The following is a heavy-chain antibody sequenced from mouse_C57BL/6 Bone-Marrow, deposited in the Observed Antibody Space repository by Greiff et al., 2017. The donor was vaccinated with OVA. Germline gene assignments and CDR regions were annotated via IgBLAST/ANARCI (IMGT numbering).Heavy chain of an antibody. CDR3: ARSMRLRRRDLFAY. CDR2: IYPGSGST. CDR1: GYTFTSYW. D-gene: IGHD2-2*01. J-gene: IGHJ3*01. Sequence: VQLQQPGAELVKPGASVKMSCKASGYTFTSYWITWVKPRPGQGLEWIGDIYPGSGSTNYNEKFKSKATLTVDTSSSTAYMQLSSLTSEDSAVYYCARSMRLRRRDLFAYWGQGTLVTVSA. V-gene: IGHV1-55*01.